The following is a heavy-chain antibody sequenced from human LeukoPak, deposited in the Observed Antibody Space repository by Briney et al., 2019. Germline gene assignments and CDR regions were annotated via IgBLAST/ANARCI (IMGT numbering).Heavy chain of an antibody. D-gene: IGHD2-15*01. Sequence: KAGGSLRHSCAASGFTFSDYYMSWIRQAPGKGLEWVSYISSSGSTIYYADSVKGRFTISRDNAKNSLYLQMNSLRAEDTAVYYCARDYCSGGSCYGLVDYWGQGTLVTVSS. V-gene: IGHV3-11*04. CDR3: ARDYCSGGSCYGLVDY. CDR2: ISSSGSTI. J-gene: IGHJ4*02. CDR1: GFTFSDYY.